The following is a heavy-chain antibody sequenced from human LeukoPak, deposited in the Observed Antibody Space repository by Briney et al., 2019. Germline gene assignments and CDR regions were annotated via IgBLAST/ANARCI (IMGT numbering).Heavy chain of an antibody. Sequence: GASVKVSCKASGYTFTSYGISWVRQAPGQGLEWMGWISGYSGNTNYAHKLQGRVTMTTDTSTSTAYMELRNLRSDDTAVYYCARAAAAAGRGVSYWGQGTLVTVSS. CDR2: ISGYSGNT. CDR1: GYTFTSYG. J-gene: IGHJ4*02. V-gene: IGHV1-18*01. D-gene: IGHD6-13*01. CDR3: ARAAAAAGRGVSY.